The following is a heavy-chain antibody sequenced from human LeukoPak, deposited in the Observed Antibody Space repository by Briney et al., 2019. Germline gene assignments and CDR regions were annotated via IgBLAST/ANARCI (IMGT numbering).Heavy chain of an antibody. CDR3: AREALVPPHLDY. V-gene: IGHV4-30-4*01. J-gene: IGHJ4*02. Sequence: SQTLSLTCTVSGGSISSGDYYWSWIRQPPGKGLEWIGYIYYSGSTYYNPSLKSRVTISVDTSKNQFSLKVSSVTAADTAVYYCAREALVPPHLDYWGQGTLVTVSS. CDR1: GGSISSGDYY. CDR2: IYYSGST.